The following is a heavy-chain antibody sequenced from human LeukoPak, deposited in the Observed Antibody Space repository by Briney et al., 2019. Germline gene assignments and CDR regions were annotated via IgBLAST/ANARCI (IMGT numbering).Heavy chain of an antibody. D-gene: IGHD5-18*01. J-gene: IGHJ3*02. CDR1: GSGFTSYW. CDR2: IYPGDSDT. Sequence: GESLKISCKGSGSGFTSYWIGWVRRRPGKGLEWMGIIYPGDSDTRYSPSFQGQVTISADKSISTAYLQWSSLKASDTAMYYCARRQLWSHGDAFDIWGQGTMVTVSS. CDR3: ARRQLWSHGDAFDI. V-gene: IGHV5-51*01.